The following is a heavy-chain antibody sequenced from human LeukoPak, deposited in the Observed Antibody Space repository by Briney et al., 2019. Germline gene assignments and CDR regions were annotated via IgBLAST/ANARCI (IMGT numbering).Heavy chain of an antibody. CDR2: TSATGDTT. J-gene: IGHJ4*02. CDR1: GFTFSTYA. D-gene: IGHD1-26*01. V-gene: IGHV3-23*01. CDR3: AKDREIYSGSYYYFDY. Sequence: PRGSLRLSCAASGFTFSTYAMNSVRQAPGKGLEWVSATSATGDTTGSAGSVKGRFIISRDNSKNTLYLQMSSLRAEDTAVYYCAKDREIYSGSYYYFDYWGQGTLVTASS.